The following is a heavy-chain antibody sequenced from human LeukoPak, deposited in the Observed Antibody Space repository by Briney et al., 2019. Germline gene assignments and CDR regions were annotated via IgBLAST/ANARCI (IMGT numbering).Heavy chain of an antibody. J-gene: IGHJ4*02. D-gene: IGHD6-19*01. V-gene: IGHV4-30-2*01. CDR3: ARAWSGWYRPGGYYFDY. Sequence: PSETLSLTCTVSGGSISSGGYYWSWIRQPPGKGLEWIGYIYHSGSTYYNPSLESRVTISVDRSKNQFSLKLSSVTAADTAVYYCARAWSGWYRPGGYYFDYWGQGTLVTVSS. CDR2: IYHSGST. CDR1: GGSISSGGYY.